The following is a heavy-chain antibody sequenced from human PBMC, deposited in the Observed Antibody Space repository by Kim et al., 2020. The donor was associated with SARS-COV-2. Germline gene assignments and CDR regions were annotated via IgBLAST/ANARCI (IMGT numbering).Heavy chain of an antibody. V-gene: IGHV1-3*01. Sequence: KYSQKFQGRVTITRDTSASTAYMELSSLRSEDTAVYYCAREHGDYLDFDYWGQGTLVTVSS. CDR3: AREHGDYLDFDY. D-gene: IGHD4-17*01. J-gene: IGHJ4*02.